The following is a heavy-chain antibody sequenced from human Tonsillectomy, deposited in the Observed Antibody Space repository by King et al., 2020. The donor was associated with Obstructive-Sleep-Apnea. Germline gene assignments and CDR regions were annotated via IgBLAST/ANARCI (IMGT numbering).Heavy chain of an antibody. J-gene: IGHJ4*02. V-gene: IGHV3-23*04. Sequence: VQLVESGGGLVQPGGSLRLSCAAAGFTFRNYAIIWVRQAPGKGLECVSASHVRGRTFSADFVEGRFTISRENSMYTVDLQVNSLRAEDTAVYYCAKEGGGSGVYWVDSWGQGTLVTVSS. CDR3: AKEGGGSGVYWVDS. CDR2: SHVRGRT. CDR1: GFTFRNYA. D-gene: IGHD3-10*01.